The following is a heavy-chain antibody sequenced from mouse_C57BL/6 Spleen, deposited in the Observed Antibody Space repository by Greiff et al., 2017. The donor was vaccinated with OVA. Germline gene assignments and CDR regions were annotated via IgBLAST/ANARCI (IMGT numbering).Heavy chain of an antibody. Sequence: VQLQQPGAELVKPGASVKLSCKASGYTFTSYWMQWVKQRPGQGLEWIGEIDPSDSYTNYNQKFKGKATLTVDTSSSTAYMQLSSLTSEDSAVYYCARSYYRLPWFAYWGQGTLVTVSA. D-gene: IGHD2-14*01. CDR1: GYTFTSYW. V-gene: IGHV1-50*01. J-gene: IGHJ3*01. CDR2: IDPSDSYT. CDR3: ARSYYRLPWFAY.